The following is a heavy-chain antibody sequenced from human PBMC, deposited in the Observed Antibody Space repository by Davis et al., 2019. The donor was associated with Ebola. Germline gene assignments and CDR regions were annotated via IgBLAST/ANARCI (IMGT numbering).Heavy chain of an antibody. Sequence: PGGSLRLSCAASGFTFSSYAMSWVRQAPGKGLEWFSVISGSGGSIYYADSVKGRFTISRDNSKNTLYLQMNSLRVEDTALYYCAREVSGWRHYGMDVWGQGTTVTVSS. CDR1: GFTFSSYA. V-gene: IGHV3-23*01. D-gene: IGHD5-24*01. CDR3: AREVSGWRHYGMDV. J-gene: IGHJ6*02. CDR2: ISGSGGSI.